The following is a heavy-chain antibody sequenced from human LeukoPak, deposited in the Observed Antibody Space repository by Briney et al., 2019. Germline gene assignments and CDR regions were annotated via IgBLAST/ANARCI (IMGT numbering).Heavy chain of an antibody. J-gene: IGHJ4*02. CDR3: AKDESLWYSSSYVFDY. Sequence: GGSLRLSCAASGFTLSSYGMHWVRQAPGKGLEWVAVIWYGGSNKYYADSVKGRFTISRDNSKNTLYLQMNSLRAEDTAVYYCAKDESLWYSSSYVFDYWGQGTLVTVSS. D-gene: IGHD6-13*01. V-gene: IGHV3-30*02. CDR2: IWYGGSNK. CDR1: GFTLSSYG.